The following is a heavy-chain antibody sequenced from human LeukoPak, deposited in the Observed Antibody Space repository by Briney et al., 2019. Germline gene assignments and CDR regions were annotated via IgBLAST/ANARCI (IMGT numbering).Heavy chain of an antibody. D-gene: IGHD3-22*01. CDR3: AKDRRPTYYSDSSGYYFRDAFAV. CDR2: IKQDGSEK. Sequence: GGSLRLSCAASGFTFSSYWMSRVRQAPGKGLEWVANIKQDGSEKYYVDSVKGRFTISRDNAKNSLYLQMNSLRAEDTAVYYCAKDRRPTYYSDSSGYYFRDAFAVWGQGTMVTVSS. V-gene: IGHV3-7*03. CDR1: GFTFSSYW. J-gene: IGHJ3*01.